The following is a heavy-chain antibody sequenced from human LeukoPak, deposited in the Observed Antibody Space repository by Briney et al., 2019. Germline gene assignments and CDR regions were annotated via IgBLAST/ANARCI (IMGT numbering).Heavy chain of an antibody. J-gene: IGHJ4*02. CDR2: MYTSGST. Sequence: SETLSLTCTVSGGSISSYYWSWIRQPAGKGLEWIGRMYTSGSTNYNPSFESRVTISADTSKNQFSLKLSSVTAADTAVYYCARDSSLPYCGGDCYPDYWGQGTLVTVS. D-gene: IGHD2-21*02. CDR3: ARDSSLPYCGGDCYPDY. CDR1: GGSISSYY. V-gene: IGHV4-4*07.